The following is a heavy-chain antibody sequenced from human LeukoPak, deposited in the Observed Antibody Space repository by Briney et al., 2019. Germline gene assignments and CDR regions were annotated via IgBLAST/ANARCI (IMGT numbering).Heavy chain of an antibody. CDR1: GDSMGSGGYL. V-gene: IGHV4-31*03. D-gene: IGHD2-2*01. CDR2: IFYNGGS. CDR3: ARLTCSGSSCSVGGGFDV. J-gene: IGHJ3*01. Sequence: SETLSLTCSVSGDSMGSGGYLWTWIRQHPGKGLGWIGYIFYNGGSYYSPSLQRRLTISVDTSQKQFSLKMYSVTAADTAVYYCARLTCSGSSCSVGGGFDVWGQGTVVTVSS.